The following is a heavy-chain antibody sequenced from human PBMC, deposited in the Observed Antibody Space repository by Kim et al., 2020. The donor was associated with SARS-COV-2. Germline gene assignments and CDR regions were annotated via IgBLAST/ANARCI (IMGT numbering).Heavy chain of an antibody. V-gene: IGHV3-23*01. CDR1: GFTFSSYA. CDR2: ISGSGGST. J-gene: IGHJ3*02. Sequence: GGSLRLSCAASGFTFSSYAMSWVRQAPGKGLEWVSAISGSGGSTYYADSVKGRFTISRDNSKNTLYLQMNSLRAEDTAVYYCAKLKILRWYRTDAFDIWGQGRMVTVSS. CDR3: AKLKILRWYRTDAFDI. D-gene: IGHD4-17*01.